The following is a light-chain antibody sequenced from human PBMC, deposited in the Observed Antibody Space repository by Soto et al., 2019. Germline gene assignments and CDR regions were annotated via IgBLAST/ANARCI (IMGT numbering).Light chain of an antibody. CDR2: AAS. CDR1: QGISNY. J-gene: IGKJ4*01. CDR3: QKYNSAPQLT. Sequence: DIQMTQSPSSLSASVGDRVTITCRASQGISNYLAWYQQKPGKVPKLLIYAASTLQSGVPSRFSGSGSGTDFTLTISSLQPEDVAAYYCQKYNSAPQLTFGGGTKVEIK. V-gene: IGKV1-27*01.